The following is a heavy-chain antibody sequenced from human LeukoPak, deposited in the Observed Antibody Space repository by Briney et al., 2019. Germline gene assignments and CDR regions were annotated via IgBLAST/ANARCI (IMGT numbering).Heavy chain of an antibody. Sequence: GGSLRLSCAASGFTFSSYAMSWVRQAPGKGLEWVSAISGSGGSIYYADSVKGRFTISRDNSKNTLYLQMNSLRAEDTAVYYCAKDKAHIVVVVAATQGFDYWGQGTLVTVSS. J-gene: IGHJ4*02. V-gene: IGHV3-23*01. D-gene: IGHD2-15*01. CDR1: GFTFSSYA. CDR2: ISGSGGSI. CDR3: AKDKAHIVVVVAATQGFDY.